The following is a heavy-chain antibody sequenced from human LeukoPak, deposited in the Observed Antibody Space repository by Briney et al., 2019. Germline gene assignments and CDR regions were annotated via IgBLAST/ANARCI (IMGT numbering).Heavy chain of an antibody. CDR1: GLTFSSYA. J-gene: IGHJ4*02. CDR2: ISGSGGST. Sequence: GGSLRLSCAASGLTFSSYAMSWVRQAPGKGLEWVSAISGSGGSTYYADSVKGRFTISRDNSKNTLYLQMNSLRAEDTAVYYCAKDGYYYDSSGSDYWGQGTLVTVSS. V-gene: IGHV3-23*01. D-gene: IGHD3-22*01. CDR3: AKDGYYYDSSGSDY.